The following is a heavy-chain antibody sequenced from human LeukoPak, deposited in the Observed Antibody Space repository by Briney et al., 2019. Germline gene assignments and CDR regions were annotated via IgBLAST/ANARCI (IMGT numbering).Heavy chain of an antibody. CDR3: VRVRKQYCSSTSCYGAFDI. Sequence: ASVQVSCKTSGYTFTSYYIHWLRQAPGQRFEWMGWSDPKSGATKHEHFQGRVTMTRDTSISTAYMELSRLTSDDTAVYYCVRVRKQYCSSTSCYGAFDIWGQGTMVTVSS. CDR1: GYTFTSYY. CDR2: SDPKSGAT. D-gene: IGHD2-2*01. J-gene: IGHJ3*02. V-gene: IGHV1-2*02.